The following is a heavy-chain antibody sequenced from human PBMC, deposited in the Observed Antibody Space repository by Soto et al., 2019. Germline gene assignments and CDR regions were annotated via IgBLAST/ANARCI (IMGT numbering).Heavy chain of an antibody. J-gene: IGHJ6*02. Sequence: GGSLRLSCAASGFTFISYWMTWVRQAPGKGLEWVANIKQDGSEQYYVDSVRGRFAISRDNAKNSVYLQMNSLRAEDTAVYYCARETPSTYHYHGLDVWGHGTTVTVSS. CDR2: IKQDGSEQ. V-gene: IGHV3-7*01. D-gene: IGHD2-2*01. CDR1: GFTFISYW. CDR3: ARETPSTYHYHGLDV.